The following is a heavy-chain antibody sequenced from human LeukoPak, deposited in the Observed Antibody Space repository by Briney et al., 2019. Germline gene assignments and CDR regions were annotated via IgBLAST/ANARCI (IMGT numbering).Heavy chain of an antibody. J-gene: IGHJ4*02. CDR1: GLTFSSYW. D-gene: IGHD4-17*01. V-gene: IGHV3-7*01. CDR3: ARDEDYGDYVGY. CDR2: IKQDGSEK. Sequence: GGSLRLSCAAPGLTFSSYWMSWVRQAPGKGLEWVANIKQDGSEKYYVDSVKGRFTISRDNAKNSLYLQMNSLRAEDTAVYYCARDEDYGDYVGYWGQGTLVTVSS.